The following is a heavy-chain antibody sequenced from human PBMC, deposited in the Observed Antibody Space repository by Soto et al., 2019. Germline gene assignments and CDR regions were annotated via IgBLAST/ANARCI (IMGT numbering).Heavy chain of an antibody. V-gene: IGHV3-13*01. J-gene: IGHJ4*02. D-gene: IGHD6-13*01. CDR3: AKSQEIGTHFFDS. Sequence: HPGGSLRLSCEASGFTFSGFDMHWVRQPTGKGLEWVSSIGTAGDTYYAVSVKGRFTISRDNAKNSLSLQMNSLRAGDMAVYFCAKSQEIGTHFFDSWGQGTQVTVSS. CDR1: GFTFSGFD. CDR2: IGTAGDT.